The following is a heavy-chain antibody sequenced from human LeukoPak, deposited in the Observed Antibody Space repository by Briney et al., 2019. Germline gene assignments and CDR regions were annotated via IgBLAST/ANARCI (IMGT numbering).Heavy chain of an antibody. Sequence: GGSLRLSCAASGFTFSSYKMNWVRQAPGRGLEWVSYISSSGSTIYYADSVKGRFTISRDNAKNSLYLQMNSLRAEDTAVYYCARRNYYGMDVWGQGTTVTVSS. CDR3: ARRNYYGMDV. V-gene: IGHV3-48*03. J-gene: IGHJ6*02. CDR1: GFTFSSYK. CDR2: ISSSGSTI.